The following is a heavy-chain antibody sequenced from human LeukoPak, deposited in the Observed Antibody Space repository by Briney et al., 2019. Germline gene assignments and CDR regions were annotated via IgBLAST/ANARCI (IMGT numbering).Heavy chain of an antibody. J-gene: IGHJ1*01. CDR3: ARTRRGSSWYVWYFQH. D-gene: IGHD6-13*01. CDR2: INHSGST. Sequence: SETLSLTCAVYGGSFSGYYWSWIRQPPGKGLEWIGEINHSGSTNYNSSLKSRVTISVDTSKNQFSLKLSSVTAADTAVYYCARTRRGSSWYVWYFQHWGQGTLVTVSS. V-gene: IGHV4-34*01. CDR1: GGSFSGYY.